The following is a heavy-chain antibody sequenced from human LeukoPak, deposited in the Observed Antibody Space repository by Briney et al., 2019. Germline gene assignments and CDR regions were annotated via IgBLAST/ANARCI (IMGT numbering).Heavy chain of an antibody. Sequence: GGSLRLSCAASGFTFSSYAMSWVRQAPGKGLEWVSAISGSGAYTYYADSVKGRLTISRDNSKNTLYLQMNSLRAEDTAVYYCAKDDGLAAAGTSFDYWGQGTLVTVSS. V-gene: IGHV3-23*01. CDR3: AKDDGLAAAGTSFDY. CDR2: ISGSGAYT. D-gene: IGHD6-13*01. CDR1: GFTFSSYA. J-gene: IGHJ4*02.